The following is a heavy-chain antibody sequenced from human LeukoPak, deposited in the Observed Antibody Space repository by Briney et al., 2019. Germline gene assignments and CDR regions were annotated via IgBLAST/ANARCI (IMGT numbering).Heavy chain of an antibody. V-gene: IGHV4-59*11. Sequence: SETLSLTCTVSGGSISSHYWSWIRQPPGKGLEWIGYIYYSGTINYNPSLKSRVSMSVDTSKNQFSLKLSSVTAADTAVYYCARISSEQLLRWYYMDVWGKGTTVTVSS. J-gene: IGHJ6*03. CDR1: GGSISSHY. CDR3: ARISSEQLLRWYYMDV. D-gene: IGHD6-13*01. CDR2: IYYSGTI.